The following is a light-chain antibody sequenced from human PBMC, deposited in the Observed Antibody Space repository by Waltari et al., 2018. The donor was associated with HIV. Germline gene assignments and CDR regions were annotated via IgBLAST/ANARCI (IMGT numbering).Light chain of an antibody. V-gene: IGLV2-8*01. CDR2: EVS. J-gene: IGLJ2*01. CDR3: FSYAGNNYLL. CDR1: SSDIGLSHF. Sequence: QSALTQPPSASGSPGHSVTISCAGTSSDIGLSHFVSWYQHHPGKAPKLMISEVSRRPSGVPDRFSGSKSGNTASLTVSGLQAEDEAAYYCFSYAGNNYLLFGGGTKLTVL.